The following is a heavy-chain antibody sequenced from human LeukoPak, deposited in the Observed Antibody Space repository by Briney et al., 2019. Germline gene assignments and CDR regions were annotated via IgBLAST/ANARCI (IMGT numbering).Heavy chain of an antibody. CDR2: ISDSGTT. V-gene: IGHV4-4*07. J-gene: IGHJ4*02. CDR1: RGSIINYY. Sequence: SETLSLTCAVSRGSIINYYWTWVRQSAGKGLEWIGRISDSGTTDYNPSLRSRVVMSVDTSKNQFSLTLMSVTAADMAVYYCAGRTGHNLLDHWGQGIQVTVSS. CDR3: AGRTGHNLLDH. D-gene: IGHD1-14*01.